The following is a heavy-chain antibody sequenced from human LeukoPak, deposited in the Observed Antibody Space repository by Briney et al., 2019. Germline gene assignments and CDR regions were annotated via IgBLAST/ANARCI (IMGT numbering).Heavy chain of an antibody. CDR2: ISAYNGNT. Sequence: ASVKVSCKASGYTFTGYYMHWVRQAPGQGLEWMGWISAYNGNTNYAQKLQGRVTMTTDTSTSTAYMELRSLRSDDTAVYYCARDRGGATTFDYWGQGTLVTVSS. CDR1: GYTFTGYY. J-gene: IGHJ4*02. D-gene: IGHD1-26*01. V-gene: IGHV1-18*04. CDR3: ARDRGGATTFDY.